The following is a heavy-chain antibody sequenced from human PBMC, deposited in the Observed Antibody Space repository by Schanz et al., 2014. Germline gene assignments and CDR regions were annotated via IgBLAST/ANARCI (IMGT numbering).Heavy chain of an antibody. Sequence: EVQLVESGGGLVKPGGSLRLSCAASTSIFNHAWMSWVRQAPGMGLEWVSAILGLASTTYYADSVKGRFTISRDNSKNLLYLQMNSLRAEDTAVYYCAKQHIVRGVIYLNWFDSWGQGTLVTVSS. CDR2: ILGLASTT. D-gene: IGHD3-10*01. V-gene: IGHV3-23*04. CDR1: TSIFNHAW. J-gene: IGHJ5*01. CDR3: AKQHIVRGVIYLNWFDS.